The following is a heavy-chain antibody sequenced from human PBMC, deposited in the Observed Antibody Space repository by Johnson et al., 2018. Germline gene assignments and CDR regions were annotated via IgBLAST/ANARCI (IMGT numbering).Heavy chain of an antibody. D-gene: IGHD6-6*01. CDR3: AGSKSSGGQTYYYYGMDV. Sequence: QVQLVQSGAEVKKPGASVKVSCKASGYTFTSYYMHWVRQAPGQGLEWMGIINPSSGSTTYAQKFHGRVTMTRDTSTRTVYMQRSSLRPEDTAVYYCAGSKSSGGQTYYYYGMDVWGQGTTVTVSS. J-gene: IGHJ6*02. CDR2: INPSSGST. CDR1: GYTFTSYY. V-gene: IGHV1-46*03.